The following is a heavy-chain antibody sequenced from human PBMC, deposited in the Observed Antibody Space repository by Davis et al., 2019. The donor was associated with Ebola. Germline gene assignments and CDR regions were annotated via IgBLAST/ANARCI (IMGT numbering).Heavy chain of an antibody. J-gene: IGHJ4*02. CDR1: GFTFSTYA. Sequence: GESLKISCAASGFTFSTYAMHWVRQAPGKGLEWVAVIWYDGSNKYYADSVKGRFTISRDNSKNTLYLQMNSLRAEDTAVYYCASGPRERDGYNRGIDYWGQGTLVTVSS. CDR3: ASGPRERDGYNRGIDY. CDR2: IWYDGSNK. D-gene: IGHD5-24*01. V-gene: IGHV3-33*08.